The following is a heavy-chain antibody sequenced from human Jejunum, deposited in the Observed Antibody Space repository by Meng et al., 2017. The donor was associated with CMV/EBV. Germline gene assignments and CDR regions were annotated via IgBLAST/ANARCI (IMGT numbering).Heavy chain of an antibody. J-gene: IGHJ6*02. CDR3: ARIQVYSKGHYGMDV. CDR1: GFTFTSYW. V-gene: IGHV3-7*01. D-gene: IGHD4-11*01. CDR2: IKQDGSEQ. Sequence: GFTFTSYWMTWVRQAPGKGLEWVANIKQDGSEQYYVDSVKGRFTISRDNAKNSLYLQMDSLRAEDTAVYYCARIQVYSKGHYGMDVWGQGTTVTVSS.